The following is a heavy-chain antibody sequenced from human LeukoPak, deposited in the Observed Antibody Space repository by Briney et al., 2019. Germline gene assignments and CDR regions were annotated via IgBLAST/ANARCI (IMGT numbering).Heavy chain of an antibody. CDR2: IYHSGCT. Sequence: SETLSLTCTVSGDSIISRTHYWAWIRQPPGKGLEWIGSIYHSGCTYYNSSLESRVTISVDTSKNQFSLKLSSVTATDTAVYFCARHPGASSGSGSYSIWFDPWGQGTLVTVSS. J-gene: IGHJ5*02. V-gene: IGHV4-39*01. CDR3: ARHPGASSGSGSYSIWFDP. D-gene: IGHD3-10*01. CDR1: GDSIISRTHY.